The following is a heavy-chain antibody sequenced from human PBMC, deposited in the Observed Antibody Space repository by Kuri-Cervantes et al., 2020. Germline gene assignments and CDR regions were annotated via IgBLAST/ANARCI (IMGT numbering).Heavy chain of an antibody. Sequence: GGSLRLSCAASGFTFDDYAMHWVRQAPGKGLEWVSGISWNSGSIGYADSVKGRFTISRDNAKNSLYLQMNSLRAEDTALYYCAKGFRGSGPVAFDIWGQGTMVTVSS. CDR3: AKGFRGSGPVAFDI. J-gene: IGHJ3*02. D-gene: IGHD2-15*01. V-gene: IGHV3-9*01. CDR1: GFTFDDYA. CDR2: ISWNSGSI.